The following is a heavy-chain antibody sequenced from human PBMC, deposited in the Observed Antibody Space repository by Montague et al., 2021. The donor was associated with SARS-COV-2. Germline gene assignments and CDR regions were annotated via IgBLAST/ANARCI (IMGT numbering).Heavy chain of an antibody. CDR3: AHLIRYYDIFTGIPFDY. J-gene: IGHJ4*02. Sequence: PALVKPTQTLTLTCTFSGFSLSTPNVGVGWIRQPPGKALEWVAVXYSNDEKRYSPSLRNRLTITKDTAKNQVVLSLTYVEPVDTATYYCAHLIRYYDIFTGIPFDYWGQGSQVTVSS. CDR2: XYSNDEK. CDR1: GFSLSTPNVG. D-gene: IGHD3-9*01. V-gene: IGHV2-5*01.